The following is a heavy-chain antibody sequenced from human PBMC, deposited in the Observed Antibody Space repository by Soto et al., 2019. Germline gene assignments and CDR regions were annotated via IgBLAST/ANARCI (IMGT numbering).Heavy chain of an antibody. D-gene: IGHD3-10*01. CDR1: GFTFSSYS. J-gene: IGHJ6*02. V-gene: IGHV3-21*01. Sequence: PGGSLRLSCAASGFTFSSYSMNWVRQAPGKGLEWVSSISCSTSYIYYADSVKGRFTISRDNAKNTLYLQMNSLRAEDTAVYYCARDITMVRGVIKTSYYYYGMDVWGQGATVTVSS. CDR3: ARDITMVRGVIKTSYYYYGMDV. CDR2: ISCSTSYI.